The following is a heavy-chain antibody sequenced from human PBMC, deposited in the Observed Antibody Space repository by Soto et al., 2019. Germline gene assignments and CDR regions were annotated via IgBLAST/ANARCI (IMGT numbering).Heavy chain of an antibody. J-gene: IGHJ5*02. V-gene: IGHV4-59*01. CDR2: IYYSGST. Sequence: SETLSLTCTVSGGSISSYYWSWIRQPPGKGLEWIGYIYYSGSTNYNPSLKSRVTISVXXXKXXXXLKLXSXXAADTAVYYCARESRISTTNNWFDPWGQGTLVTVS. CDR3: ARESRISTTNNWFDP. CDR1: GGSISSYY. D-gene: IGHD1-26*01.